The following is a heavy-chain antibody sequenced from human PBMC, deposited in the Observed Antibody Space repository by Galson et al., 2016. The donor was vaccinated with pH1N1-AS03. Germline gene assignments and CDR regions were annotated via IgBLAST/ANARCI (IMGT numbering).Heavy chain of an antibody. V-gene: IGHV3-15*01. Sequence: SLRLSCAASGFTFSNDWMNWVRQAPGKGLEWVGRINTKTHGGTTDYAAPVKGRFTVSRDDSKNTLYQQMNSLKTEDTAVYYCTSIQYWGQGTLVTVSS. CDR3: TSIQY. CDR2: INTKTHGGTT. J-gene: IGHJ4*02. D-gene: IGHD1-1*01. CDR1: GFTFSNDW.